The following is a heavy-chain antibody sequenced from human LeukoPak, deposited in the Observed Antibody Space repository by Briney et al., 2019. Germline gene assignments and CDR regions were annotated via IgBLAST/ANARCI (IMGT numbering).Heavy chain of an antibody. V-gene: IGHV3-9*01. J-gene: IGHJ4*02. D-gene: IGHD5-24*01. CDR1: GFTFSSYS. CDR3: AKDIRSHRDGYNSPGGNFDY. CDR2: ISWNSGSI. Sequence: GGSLRLSCAASGFTFSSYSMNWVRQAPGKGLEWVSGISWNSGSIGYADSVKGRFTISRDNAKNSLYLQMNSLRAEDTALYYCAKDIRSHRDGYNSPGGNFDYWGQGTLVTVSS.